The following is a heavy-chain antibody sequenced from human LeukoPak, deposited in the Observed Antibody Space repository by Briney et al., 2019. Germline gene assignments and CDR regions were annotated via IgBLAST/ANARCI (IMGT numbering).Heavy chain of an antibody. CDR3: ARTPEVVGWFDP. J-gene: IGHJ5*02. Sequence: PSETLTLTCTVSGGSISSSTDHWGRIRQPPGKGLEWIGSIYYSGSTYYNPSLKSRVTMSVDTPKNQFSLKMSSVTAADTAVYYCARTPEVVGWFDPWGQGTLVTVSS. CDR2: IYYSGST. CDR1: GGSISSSTDH. V-gene: IGHV4-39*01.